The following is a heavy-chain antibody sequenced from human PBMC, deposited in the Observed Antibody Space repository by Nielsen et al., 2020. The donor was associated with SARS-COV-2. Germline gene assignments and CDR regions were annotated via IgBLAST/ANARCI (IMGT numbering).Heavy chain of an antibody. V-gene: IGHV3-7*01. CDR2: IKQDGSEK. CDR1: GFTFSSYW. CDR3: ARDALGWLRLRPFGFDY. J-gene: IGHJ4*02. Sequence: GESLKISCAASGFTFSSYWMSWVRQAPGKGLEWVANIKQDGSEKYYVDSVKGRFTISRDNAKNSLYLQMNSLRAEDTAVYYSARDALGWLRLRPFGFDYWGQGTLVTVSS. D-gene: IGHD5-12*01.